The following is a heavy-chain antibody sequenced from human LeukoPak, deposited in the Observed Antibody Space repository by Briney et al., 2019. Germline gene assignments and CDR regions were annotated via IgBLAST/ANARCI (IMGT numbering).Heavy chain of an antibody. CDR2: IYYSGRT. CDR1: GASISSYY. J-gene: IGHJ2*01. D-gene: IGHD5-18*01. CDR3: ARPGGYSYGYRNWYFDL. Sequence: PSETLSLTCTVSGASISSYYWSWIRQSPGKGLEWIGYIYYSGRTNYNPSLKSRVTISVDTSKNQFPLKLSSVTAADTAVYYCARPGGYSYGYRNWYFDLWGRGTLVTVSS. V-gene: IGHV4-59*12.